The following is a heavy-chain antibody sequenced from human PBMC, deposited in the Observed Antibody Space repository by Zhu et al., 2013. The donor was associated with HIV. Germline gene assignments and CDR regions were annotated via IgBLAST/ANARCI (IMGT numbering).Heavy chain of an antibody. V-gene: IGHV3-30*03. CDR3: ALQWLPAARTYYFDY. Sequence: VQLVESGGGVIQPGRSLRLSCAASGFIFGSYGMHWVRQAPGKGLEWVAFISYDGSNKYYADSVKGRFTISRDNSKNTLYLQMNSLRAEDTAVYYCALQWLPAARTYYFDYWGQGTLVTVSS. J-gene: IGHJ4*02. CDR1: GFIFGSYG. CDR2: ISYDGSNK. D-gene: IGHD2-2*01.